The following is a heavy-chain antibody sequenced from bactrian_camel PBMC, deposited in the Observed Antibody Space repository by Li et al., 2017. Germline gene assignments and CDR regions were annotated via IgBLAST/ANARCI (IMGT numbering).Heavy chain of an antibody. D-gene: IGHD2*01. J-gene: IGHJ4*01. V-gene: IGHV3S63*01. Sequence: HVQLVESGGGSVQAGGSLRLSCATSGYGSGNKCVAWFRQPPGKDREAVASISTPKGVTYYSDSAKGRFTISQDTAKNTLYLQMNSLKPDDTANYICAANLGPCCSGGYCYTKYNYWGQGTQVTVS. CDR2: ISTPKGVT. CDR3: AANLGPCCSGGYCYTKYNY. CDR1: GYGSGNKC.